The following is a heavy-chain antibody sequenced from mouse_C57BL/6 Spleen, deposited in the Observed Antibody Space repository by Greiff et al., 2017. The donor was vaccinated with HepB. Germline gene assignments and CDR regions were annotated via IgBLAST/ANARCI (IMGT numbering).Heavy chain of an antibody. V-gene: IGHV5-9-1*02. Sequence: EVKLVESGAGLVKPGGSLKLSCAASGFTFSSYAMSWVRQTPEKRLEWVAYISSGGDYIYYADTVKGRFTISRDNARNTLYLQMSSLKSEDTAMYYCTRDYGSSYLLYFDYWGQGTTLTVSS. CDR2: ISSGGDYI. CDR1: GFTFSSYA. J-gene: IGHJ2*01. CDR3: TRDYGSSYLLYFDY. D-gene: IGHD1-1*01.